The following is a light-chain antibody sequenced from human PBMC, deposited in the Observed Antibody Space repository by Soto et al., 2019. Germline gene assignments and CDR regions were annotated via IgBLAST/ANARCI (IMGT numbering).Light chain of an antibody. V-gene: IGKV1-39*01. CDR3: QQSYSTLIT. J-gene: IGKJ5*01. Sequence: IQMTHSPSSLSASLGGRVTITCRASQSISSYLNWYQQKPGKAPKLLIYAASSLQSGVPSRFSGSGSGTDFTLTISSLQPEDFATYYCQQSYSTLITFGQGTRLEIK. CDR2: AAS. CDR1: QSISSY.